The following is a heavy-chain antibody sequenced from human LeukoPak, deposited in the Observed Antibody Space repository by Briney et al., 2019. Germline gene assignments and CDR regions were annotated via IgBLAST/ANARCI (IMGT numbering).Heavy chain of an antibody. D-gene: IGHD1-26*01. CDR3: ARGTVGATIVPFDI. Sequence: SETLSLTCTVSGGSISSYYWSWIRQPPGKGLEWIGYIYTSGSTNYNPSLKSRVTISVDTSKNQFSLKLSSVTAADTAVYYCARGTVGATIVPFDIWGQGTMVTVSS. V-gene: IGHV4-4*09. J-gene: IGHJ3*02. CDR2: IYTSGST. CDR1: GGSISSYY.